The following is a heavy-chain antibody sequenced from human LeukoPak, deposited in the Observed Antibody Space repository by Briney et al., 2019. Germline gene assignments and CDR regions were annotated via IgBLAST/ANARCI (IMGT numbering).Heavy chain of an antibody. J-gene: IGHJ6*03. CDR3: TTEFKELGSFFYFYYMDV. Sequence: GGSLRLSCTASGFTFSNAGMNWVRQAPGKGLEWVGRIKTKSEGGTTDYAAPAKGRFTISRDDSKDALFLQMDSLKSDDTAMYYCTTEFKELGSFFYFYYMDVWGTGTTVTISS. CDR1: GFTFSNAG. CDR2: IKTKSEGGTT. D-gene: IGHD3-10*01. V-gene: IGHV3-15*01.